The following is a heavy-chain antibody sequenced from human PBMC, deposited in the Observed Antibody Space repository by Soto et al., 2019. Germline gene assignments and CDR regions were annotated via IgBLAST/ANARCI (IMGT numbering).Heavy chain of an antibody. V-gene: IGHV4-34*01. CDR2: VNHSGEA. J-gene: IGHJ5*02. CDR1: GGSFRNYY. D-gene: IGHD3-10*01. Sequence: PSETLSLTCGVYGGSFRNYYWIWVRQPPGKGLEWIGEVNHSGEATYNPSLQSRVSISLDTSNNHFSLKMTSVTAADTAIYFCGRAGRFPKFRFEPWGQGTQVTVSS. CDR3: GRAGRFPKFRFEP.